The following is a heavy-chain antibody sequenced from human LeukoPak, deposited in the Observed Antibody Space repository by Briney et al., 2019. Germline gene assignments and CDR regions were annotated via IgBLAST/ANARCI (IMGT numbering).Heavy chain of an antibody. V-gene: IGHV4-34*01. J-gene: IGHJ4*02. Sequence: SETLSLTCAVYGGSFSGYYWSWIRQPPGKGLEWIGEINHSGSTNYNPSLKSRVTISVDTSKNQFSLKLSSVTAADTAVYYCAREDGSSGTSGAFDYWGQGTLVTVSP. CDR2: INHSGST. CDR1: GGSFSGYY. D-gene: IGHD6-19*01. CDR3: AREDGSSGTSGAFDY.